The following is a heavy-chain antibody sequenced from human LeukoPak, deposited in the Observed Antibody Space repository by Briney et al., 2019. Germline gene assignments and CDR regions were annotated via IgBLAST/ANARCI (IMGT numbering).Heavy chain of an antibody. D-gene: IGHD3-10*01. CDR1: GGTFSSYT. J-gene: IGHJ4*02. CDR3: ARDPSGIPLNY. V-gene: IGHV1-69*04. CDR2: IIPILGIA. Sequence: SVKVSCKASGGTFSSYTISWVRQAPGQGLDWMGRIIPILGIANYAQKFQGRVTITADKSTSTAYMELSSLRSEDTAVYYCARDPSGIPLNYWGQGTLVTVSS.